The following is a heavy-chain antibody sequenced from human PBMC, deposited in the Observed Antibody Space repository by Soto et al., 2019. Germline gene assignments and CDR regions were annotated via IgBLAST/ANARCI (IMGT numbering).Heavy chain of an antibody. CDR2: MYWNDDK. V-gene: IGHV2-5*01. J-gene: IGHJ3*02. D-gene: IGHD3-22*01. CDR3: AHRKEYYDSSGPQAAFDI. Sequence: SGPTLVNRTHALTLTCTFSGFSLSTSGLGVGWIRRPPGKALEWLELMYWNDDKRYSPSLKSRLTISKDTSKNQVVLTMTNMDPVDTATYYCAHRKEYYDSSGPQAAFDIWGQGTMVTVSS. CDR1: GFSLSTSGLG.